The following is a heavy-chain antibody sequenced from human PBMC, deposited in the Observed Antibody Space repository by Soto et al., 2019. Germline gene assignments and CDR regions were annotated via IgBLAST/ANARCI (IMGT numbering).Heavy chain of an antibody. J-gene: IGHJ4*02. Sequence: EVQLVESGGGLVQPGGSLRLSCAASGFVLSRYSMSWVRQAPGKGLELVSYMGTGTRTRYDGDSVKGRFTISRDNGKNSLFLQMNSVRAEATALYYCARSYGYGFGYWGQGNLVTVSS. D-gene: IGHD5-18*01. V-gene: IGHV3-48*01. CDR2: MGTGTRTR. CDR1: GFVLSRYS. CDR3: ARSYGYGFGY.